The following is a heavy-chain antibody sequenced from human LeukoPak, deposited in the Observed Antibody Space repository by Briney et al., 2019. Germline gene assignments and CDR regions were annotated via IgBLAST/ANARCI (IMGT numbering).Heavy chain of an antibody. V-gene: IGHV3-7*03. D-gene: IGHD3-16*01. J-gene: IGHJ6*02. CDR3: ARGGGLDV. CDR1: GFMFISNW. Sequence: GGSLRLSCAASGFMFISNWMSWVRLAPGKGLEWVANIKEDGTETYYVDSVKGRFTISRDNAKNSLYLQMSNLRAEDTAVYFCARGGGLDVWGQGATVTVSS. CDR2: IKEDGTET.